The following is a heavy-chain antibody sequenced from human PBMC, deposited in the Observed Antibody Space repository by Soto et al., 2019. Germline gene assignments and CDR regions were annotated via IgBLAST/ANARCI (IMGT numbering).Heavy chain of an antibody. CDR2: IIPIFGTA. D-gene: IGHD2-2*01. V-gene: IGHV1-69*13. J-gene: IGHJ6*02. CDR3: ARDLVVVVPAASYYYGMDV. Sequence: SVKVSCKASGGTFSSYAISWVRQAPGQGLEWMGGIIPIFGTANHAQKFQGRVTITADESTSTAYMELSSLRSEDTAVYYCARDLVVVVPAASYYYGMDVWGQGTTVTVSS. CDR1: GGTFSSYA.